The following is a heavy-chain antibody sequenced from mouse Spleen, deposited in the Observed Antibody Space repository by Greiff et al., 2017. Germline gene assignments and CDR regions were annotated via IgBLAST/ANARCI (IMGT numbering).Heavy chain of an antibody. J-gene: IGHJ2*01. V-gene: IGHV6-3*01. CDR2: IRLKSDNYAT. CDR3: TNTQDY. CDR1: GFTFTNYW. Sequence: EVQLQQSGGGLVQPGGSMKLSCVASGFTFTNYWMNWVRQSPEKGLEWIAQIRLKSDNYATHYAESVKGRFTISRDDSKSGVYLQMNNLRAEVSGIYYCTNTQDYWGQGTTLTVSS.